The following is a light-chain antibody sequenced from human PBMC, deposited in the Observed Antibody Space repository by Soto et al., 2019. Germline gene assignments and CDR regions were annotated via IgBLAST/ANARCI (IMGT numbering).Light chain of an antibody. CDR3: QHYDGYSALT. V-gene: IGKV1-5*03. CDR2: GAS. Sequence: DIQMTQSPSTLSASVGDRVIITCRASQSISSWLAWYQQKPGKAPKLLIYGASSLDSGVPSRFSVSGSGPEFTLTISSLQPDDFATYYCQHYDGYSALTFGGGTKVEIK. J-gene: IGKJ4*01. CDR1: QSISSW.